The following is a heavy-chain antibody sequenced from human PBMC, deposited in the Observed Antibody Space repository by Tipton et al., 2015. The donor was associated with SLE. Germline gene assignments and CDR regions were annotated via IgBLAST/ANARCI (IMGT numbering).Heavy chain of an antibody. J-gene: IGHJ5*02. CDR2: IRFDGDYE. CDR3: ARDLGVAAVRDWYWFDP. V-gene: IGHV3-30*02. CDR1: GFTFSTYA. Sequence: GSLRLSCAASGFTFSTYAMTWVRQAPGKGLEWVAFIRFDGDYEKYADSVKGRFTISRDNSRSTLYLHLNSLRVEDTAVYFCARDLGVAAVRDWYWFDPWGQGTPVTVSS. D-gene: IGHD5-24*01.